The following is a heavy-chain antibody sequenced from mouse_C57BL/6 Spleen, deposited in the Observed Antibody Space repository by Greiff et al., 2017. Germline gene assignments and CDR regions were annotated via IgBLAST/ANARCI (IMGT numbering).Heavy chain of an antibody. CDR2: IYPGDGDP. V-gene: IGHV1-82*01. J-gene: IGHJ2*01. CDR1: GYAFSSSW. D-gene: IGHD1-1*02. CDR3: ARSKTYGDFDY. Sequence: QVQLKESGPELVKPGASVKISCKASGYAFSSSWMNWVKQRPGKGLEWIGRIYPGDGDPNYNGKFKGKATLTADKSSSTAYMQISSLTSEDSAVYFCARSKTYGDFDYWGQGTTLTVSS.